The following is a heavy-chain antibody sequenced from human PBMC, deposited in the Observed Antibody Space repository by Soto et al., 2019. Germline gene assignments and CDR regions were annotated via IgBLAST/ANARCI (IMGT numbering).Heavy chain of an antibody. V-gene: IGHV3-23*01. J-gene: IGHJ4*02. CDR1: GFNLGGYA. Sequence: GGSLRLSCAGTGFNLGGYAMSWVRQAPGKGLEWVSTLSGDGSRACYADSVRGRFTVSRDNSKSTLYLRMNSLRADDTAIYYCAKRGGYAISFYDSWGQGTLVTVSS. D-gene: IGHD3-16*01. CDR3: AKRGGYAISFYDS. CDR2: LSGDGSRA.